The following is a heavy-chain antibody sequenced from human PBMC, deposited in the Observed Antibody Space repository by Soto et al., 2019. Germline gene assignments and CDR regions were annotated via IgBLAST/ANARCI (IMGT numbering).Heavy chain of an antibody. V-gene: IGHV1-69*06. J-gene: IGHJ4*02. D-gene: IGHD1-7*01. CDR2: IIPIFDTA. CDR3: ARVRGSWNYGSGFFDY. Sequence: QVQLVQSGAEVKKPGSSVKVSCKASGGTFSSYAISWVRQAPGQGLEWMGGIIPIFDTANYAQKFQGRVTITADKSTSTAYMELSSLRSEDTAVYYCARVRGSWNYGSGFFDYWGQGTLVTVSS. CDR1: GGTFSSYA.